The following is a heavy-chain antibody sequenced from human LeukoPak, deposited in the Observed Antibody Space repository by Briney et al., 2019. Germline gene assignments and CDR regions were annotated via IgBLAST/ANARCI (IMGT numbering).Heavy chain of an antibody. CDR3: ASLNYYGSGSSLRPEFNYYYYGMDV. CDR2: INHSGST. J-gene: IGHJ6*02. V-gene: IGHV4-34*01. Sequence: PSETLSLTCAVYGGSFSGYYWSWIRQPPGKGLEWIGEINHSGSTNYNPSLKSRVTISVDTSKNQFSLKLSSVTAADTAVYYCASLNYYGSGSSLRPEFNYYYYGMDVWGQGTTVTVSS. CDR1: GGSFSGYY. D-gene: IGHD3-10*01.